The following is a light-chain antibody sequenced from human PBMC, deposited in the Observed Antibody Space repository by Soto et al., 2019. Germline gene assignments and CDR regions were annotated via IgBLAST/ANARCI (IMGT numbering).Light chain of an antibody. Sequence: QAVVTQSPSASASLGASVKFTCTLSSGHSNYAVAWHQQQPEKGPRYLMKLNSDGSHSKGDGIPDRFSGSSSGAERYLTISSLQSEDEADYYCQTWGTGIHWVFGGGTKLTVL. J-gene: IGLJ3*02. CDR1: SGHSNYA. CDR3: QTWGTGIHWV. V-gene: IGLV4-69*01. CDR2: LNSDGSH.